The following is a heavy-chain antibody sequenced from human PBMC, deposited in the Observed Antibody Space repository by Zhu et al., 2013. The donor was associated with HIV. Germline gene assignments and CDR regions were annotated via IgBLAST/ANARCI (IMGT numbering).Heavy chain of an antibody. CDR2: VNPNTGAT. CDR1: GYTFAAYY. D-gene: IGHD6-6*01. J-gene: IGHJ5*02. CDR3: VSATPEYSSSPRA. Sequence: QVQLVQSGAEVKKPGASVKVSCKTSGYTFAAYYLHWVRQAPGQGLEWMGWVNPNTGATNYAQKFQGRVSMTRDTSIRTAYVELRRLRSGDTGVYYCVSATPEYSSSPRAWGQGTLVTVSS. V-gene: IGHV1-2*02.